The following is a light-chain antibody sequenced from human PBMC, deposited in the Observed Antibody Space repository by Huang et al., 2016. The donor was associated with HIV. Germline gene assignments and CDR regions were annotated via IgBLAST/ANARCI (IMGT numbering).Light chain of an antibody. J-gene: IGKJ2*01. CDR2: DVS. CDR1: QSVGSN. CDR3: QQYKNWPPYT. Sequence: ETVMTQSPPTLSVSPGERATLSCRASQSVGSNLAWYQQKRGQAPRLLIYDVSTRATGVPARFSGSGCGTEFTLTISSLQSEDVATYCCQQYKNWPPYTFGQGTNLEIK. V-gene: IGKV3-15*01.